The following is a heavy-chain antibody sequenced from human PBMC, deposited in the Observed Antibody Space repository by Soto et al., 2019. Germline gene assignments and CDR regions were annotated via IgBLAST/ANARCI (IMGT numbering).Heavy chain of an antibody. J-gene: IGHJ4*02. CDR3: ARRGYSITTFFDY. CDR1: GFTFSSYA. V-gene: IGHV3-23*01. CDR2: ISGSGGST. Sequence: EVQLLESGGGLVQPGGSLRLSCAASGFTFSSYAMSWVRQAPGKGLEWVSAISGSGGSTYYADSVKGRFTISRDNSKNTLYLQMNSLRAEDTAVYYCARRGYSITTFFDYWGQGTLVTVSS. D-gene: IGHD5-18*01.